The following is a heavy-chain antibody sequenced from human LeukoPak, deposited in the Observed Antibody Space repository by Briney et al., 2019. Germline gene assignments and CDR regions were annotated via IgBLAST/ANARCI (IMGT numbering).Heavy chain of an antibody. V-gene: IGHV4-61*02. J-gene: IGHJ3*02. CDR3: ARDVAIFGVVDAFDI. CDR1: GGSISRGSYY. CDR2: IYTSGST. D-gene: IGHD3-3*02. Sequence: PSQTLSLTCTVSGGSISRGSYYWSWIRQPAGKGLEWIGRIYTSGSTNYNPSLKSRVTISVDTSKNQFSLKLSSVTAADTAVYYCARDVAIFGVVDAFDIWGQGTMVTVSS.